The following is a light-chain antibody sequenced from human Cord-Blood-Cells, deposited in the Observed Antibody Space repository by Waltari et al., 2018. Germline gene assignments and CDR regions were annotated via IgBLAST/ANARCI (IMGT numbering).Light chain of an antibody. V-gene: IGLV2-8*01. J-gene: IGLJ3*02. CDR3: SSYAGSNNLV. CDR2: EVS. Sequence: QSALTQPPSASGSPGQSVTISCPGTSSYVGGSNYVSWYQQHTGKAPNLTIYEVSKRPSGVPDRFSGSKSGNTASLTVSGLQAEDEADYYCSSYAGSNNLVFGGGTKLTVL. CDR1: SSYVGGSNY.